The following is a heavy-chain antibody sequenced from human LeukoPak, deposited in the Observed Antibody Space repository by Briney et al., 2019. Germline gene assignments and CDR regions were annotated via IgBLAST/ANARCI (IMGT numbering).Heavy chain of an antibody. CDR3: TLPWGGNGWALKN. J-gene: IGHJ4*02. CDR1: GYTFTGYY. CDR2: INPNSGGT. V-gene: IGHV1-2*02. Sequence: ASVKVSCKASGYTFTGYYMHWVRQAPGQGLEWMGWINPNSGGTNYAQKFQGRVTMTRDTSISTAYMELSRLRSDDTAVYYCTLPWGGNGWALKNWGQGTLVTVSS. D-gene: IGHD4-23*01.